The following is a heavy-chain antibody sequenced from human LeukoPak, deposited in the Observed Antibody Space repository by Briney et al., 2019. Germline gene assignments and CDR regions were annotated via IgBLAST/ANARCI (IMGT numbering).Heavy chain of an antibody. D-gene: IGHD3-10*01. V-gene: IGHV4-30-2*01. CDR3: ARATFREPYFDY. CDR2: IYHSGST. CDR1: GGSISSGGYS. J-gene: IGHJ4*02. Sequence: SQTLSLTCAVSGGSISSGGYSWSWIPQPPGKGLEWIGYIYHSGSTYYNPSLKSRVTISVDRSKNQFSLKLSSVTAADTAVYYCARATFREPYFDYWGQGTLVTVSS.